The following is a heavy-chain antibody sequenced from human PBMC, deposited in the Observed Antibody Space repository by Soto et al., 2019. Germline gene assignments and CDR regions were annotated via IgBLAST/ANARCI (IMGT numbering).Heavy chain of an antibody. Sequence: ASVKVSCKASGYTFTSYAMHWVRQAPGQRLEWMGWINAGNGNTKYSRKFQGRVTITRDTSASTAYMELSSLRSEDTAVYYCARGDGGYYLLLDYWGQGTLVTVSS. D-gene: IGHD3-22*01. CDR1: GYTFTSYA. V-gene: IGHV1-3*01. J-gene: IGHJ4*02. CDR2: INAGNGNT. CDR3: ARGDGGYYLLLDY.